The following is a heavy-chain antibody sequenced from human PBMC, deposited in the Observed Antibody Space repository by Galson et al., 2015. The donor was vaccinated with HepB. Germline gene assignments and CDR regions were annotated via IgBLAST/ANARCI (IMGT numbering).Heavy chain of an antibody. CDR2: IKQDGSEK. D-gene: IGHD3-10*01. CDR1: GFTFSSYW. Sequence: SLRLSCAASGFTFSSYWMSWVRQAPGKGLEWVANIKQDGSEKYYVDSVKGRFTISRDNAKNSLYLQMNSLRAEDTAVYYCASLSVLLWFGELSGWFDPWGQGTLVTVSS. CDR3: ASLSVLLWFGELSGWFDP. J-gene: IGHJ5*02. V-gene: IGHV3-7*03.